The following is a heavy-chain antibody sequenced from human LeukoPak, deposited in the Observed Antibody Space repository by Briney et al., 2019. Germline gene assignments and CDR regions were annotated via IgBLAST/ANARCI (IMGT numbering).Heavy chain of an antibody. CDR1: GFTFSSYS. CDR2: ISSSSSTI. Sequence: GGSLRLSCAASGFTFSSYSMNWVRQAPGKGLEWVSYISSSSSTIYYADSVKGRFTISRDNAKNSLYLQMNSLRAEDTAVYYCAKGTWTMIVVAPDYWGQGTLVTVSS. J-gene: IGHJ4*02. D-gene: IGHD3-22*01. CDR3: AKGTWTMIVVAPDY. V-gene: IGHV3-48*01.